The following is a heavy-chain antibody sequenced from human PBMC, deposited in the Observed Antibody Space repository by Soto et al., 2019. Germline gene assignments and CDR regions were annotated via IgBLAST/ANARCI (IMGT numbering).Heavy chain of an antibody. CDR3: ARQLERVGLPEGFEY. CDR2: IFHSGTT. Sequence: QVQLQESGPGLVEPSGTLSLTCVVSGDSISSSHWWSWVRQPPGKGLEWIGEIFHSGTTKYNPSLESRVTMSVDKSNNQLSLKLSSVSAADTAVYYCARQLERVGLPEGFEYWGQGTLATVSS. J-gene: IGHJ4*02. D-gene: IGHD1-1*01. CDR1: GDSISSSHW. V-gene: IGHV4-4*02.